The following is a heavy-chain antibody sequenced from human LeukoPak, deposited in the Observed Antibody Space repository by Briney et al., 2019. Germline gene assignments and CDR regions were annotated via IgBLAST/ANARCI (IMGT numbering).Heavy chain of an antibody. Sequence: GGSLRLSCAASGFTLSSYSMNWVRQAPGKGLEWVSSISSSSTYIFYADSVKGRFTISRDNSKNTLYLQMNSLRAEDTAVYYCAKGPPGEFDYWGQGTLVTVSS. D-gene: IGHD3-16*01. V-gene: IGHV3-21*04. CDR2: ISSSSTYI. J-gene: IGHJ4*02. CDR3: AKGPPGEFDY. CDR1: GFTLSSYS.